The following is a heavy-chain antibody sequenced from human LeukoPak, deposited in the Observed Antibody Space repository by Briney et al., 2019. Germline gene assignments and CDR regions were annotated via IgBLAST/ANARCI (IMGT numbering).Heavy chain of an antibody. Sequence: SETLSLTCTVSGGSISSSTYYWGWIRQPPGKGLEWIGEINHSGSTNYNPSLKSRVTISVDTSKNQFSLKLSSVTAADTAVYYCARGIAVAAPWGQGTLVTVSS. CDR1: GGSISSSTYY. D-gene: IGHD6-19*01. CDR2: INHSGST. CDR3: ARGIAVAAP. J-gene: IGHJ5*02. V-gene: IGHV4-39*07.